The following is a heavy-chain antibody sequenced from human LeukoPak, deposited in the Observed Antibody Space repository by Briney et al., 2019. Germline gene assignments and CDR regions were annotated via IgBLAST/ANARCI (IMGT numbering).Heavy chain of an antibody. J-gene: IGHJ4*02. D-gene: IGHD1-26*01. CDR2: INHSGST. CDR1: GGSFSGYS. CDR3: ARGPGAAYY. V-gene: IGHV4-34*01. Sequence: SETLSLTCAVYGGSFSGYSWYWIRQPPGKGLEWIGEINHSGSTNYNTSLKSRVTISVDTSKNQFSLKLSSVTAADTAVYYCARGPGAAYYWGQGTLVTVSS.